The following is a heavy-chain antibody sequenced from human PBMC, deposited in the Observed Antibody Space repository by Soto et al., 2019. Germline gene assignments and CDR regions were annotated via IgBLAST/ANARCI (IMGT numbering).Heavy chain of an antibody. V-gene: IGHV1-69*01. CDR1: GGTFSSYA. CDR2: IIPIFGTA. Sequence: QVQLVQSGAEVKKPGSSVKVSCKASGGTFSSYAISWVRQAPGQGLEWMGGIIPIFGTANYAQKFQGRVTITADESTSTAYMELSSLRSEDTAVYYCARGPLIGVVMEANWFDPWGQGTLVTVSS. CDR3: ARGPLIGVVMEANWFDP. J-gene: IGHJ5*02. D-gene: IGHD3-22*01.